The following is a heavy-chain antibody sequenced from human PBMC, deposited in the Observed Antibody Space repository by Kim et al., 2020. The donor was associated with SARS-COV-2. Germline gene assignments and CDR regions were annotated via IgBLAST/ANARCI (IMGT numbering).Heavy chain of an antibody. D-gene: IGHD5-18*01. V-gene: IGHV1-46*01. CDR3: AGETNSPDY. Sequence: GDGRTYAQEFRGRVTVTRDTSTNTAYMELTRLTSEDTAIYYCAGETNSPDYWGQGTLVTVSS. CDR2: GDGR. J-gene: IGHJ4*02.